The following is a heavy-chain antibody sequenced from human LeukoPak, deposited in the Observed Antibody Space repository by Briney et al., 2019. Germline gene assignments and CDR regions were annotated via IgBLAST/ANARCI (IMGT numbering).Heavy chain of an antibody. J-gene: IGHJ4*02. CDR2: ISANGGST. Sequence: GGSLRLSCSASGFSFRNYAMHWVRQAPGKGLEYIAAISANGGSTYYADSVKGRLTISREYSKTTLYLQMSSLRPEDTAVYYCAKELGSGWTDYWGQGTLLIVSS. V-gene: IGHV3-64D*09. CDR3: AKELGSGWTDY. D-gene: IGHD6-19*01. CDR1: GFSFRNYA.